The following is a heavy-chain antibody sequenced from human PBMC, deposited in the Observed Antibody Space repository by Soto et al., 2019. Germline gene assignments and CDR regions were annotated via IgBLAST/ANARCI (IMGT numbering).Heavy chain of an antibody. CDR1: GGSFTSANL. V-gene: IGHV4-4*02. J-gene: IGHJ5*02. Sequence: AETLSLTCAASGGSFTSANLWTWVRQPPGGGVGGFGEICNSGITNYKASLKSRVTMSEDKTKNDVSLKLTSVTAADTAVYYCASVLRGWFDPWGQGTPVTVSS. CDR3: ASVLRGWFDP. CDR2: ICNSGIT.